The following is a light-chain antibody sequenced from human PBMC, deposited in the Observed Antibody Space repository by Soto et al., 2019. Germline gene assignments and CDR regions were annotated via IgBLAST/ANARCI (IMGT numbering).Light chain of an antibody. CDR2: GAS. J-gene: IGKJ4*01. Sequence: EIVMTQSPATLSVSPGERVTLSCRASQSVSSNLAWYQQKPGQAPRLLIHGASTRAIGIPARFSGSESGTEFTLTISSLQSEDFAVYYCQQYNNWPLLFGGGTKVDIK. V-gene: IGKV3-15*01. CDR3: QQYNNWPLL. CDR1: QSVSSN.